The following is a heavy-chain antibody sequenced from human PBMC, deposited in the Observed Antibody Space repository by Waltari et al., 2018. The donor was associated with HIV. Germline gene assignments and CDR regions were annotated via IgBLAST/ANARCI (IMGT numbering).Heavy chain of an antibody. V-gene: IGHV1-58*02. CDR2: IVVGSGNT. Sequence: QMQLVQSGPEVKKPGTSVKVSCKASGFTFTSSAMQWVRQARGQRLEWIGWIVVGSGNTNYAQKFQERVTITRDMSTSTAYMELSSLRSEDTAVYYCAALHYYDSSGPYGMDVWGQGTTVTVSS. J-gene: IGHJ6*02. CDR1: GFTFTSSA. D-gene: IGHD3-22*01. CDR3: AALHYYDSSGPYGMDV.